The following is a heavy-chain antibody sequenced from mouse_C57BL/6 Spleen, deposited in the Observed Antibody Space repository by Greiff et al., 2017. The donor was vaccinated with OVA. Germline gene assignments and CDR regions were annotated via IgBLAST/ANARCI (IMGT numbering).Heavy chain of an antibody. J-gene: IGHJ4*01. V-gene: IGHV3-6*01. Sequence: DVQLQESGPGLVKPSQSLSLTCSVTGYSITSGYYWNWNRQSPGNQLERVGYISYDGCTKYNPSLKNRISITRDTSKNQFFMKLNSVTTEDTATYYCAREGDAMDYWGQGTSVTVSS. CDR1: GYSITSGYY. CDR2: ISYDGCT. CDR3: AREGDAMDY.